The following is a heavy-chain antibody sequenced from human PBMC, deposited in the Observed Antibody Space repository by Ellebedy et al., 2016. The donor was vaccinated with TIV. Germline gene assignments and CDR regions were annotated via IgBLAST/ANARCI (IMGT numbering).Heavy chain of an antibody. D-gene: IGHD3-3*01. CDR1: GYTFTGYY. CDR3: ARGWYYDFWSGYYNP. CDR2: INPNSGGT. J-gene: IGHJ5*02. V-gene: IGHV1-2*02. Sequence: ASVKVSXXASGYTFTGYYMHWVRQAPGQGLEWMGWINPNSGGTNYAQKFQGRVTMTRDTSISTAYMELSRLRSDDTAVYYCARGWYYDFWSGYYNPWGQGTLVTVSS.